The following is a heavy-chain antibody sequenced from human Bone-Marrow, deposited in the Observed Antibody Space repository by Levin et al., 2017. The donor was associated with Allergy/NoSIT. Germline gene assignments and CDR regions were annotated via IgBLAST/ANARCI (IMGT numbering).Heavy chain of an antibody. CDR3: ERDMIAARPYYGMDV. J-gene: IGHJ6*02. V-gene: IGHV3-9*01. CDR1: GFTFDDHA. CDR2: ITWNSGDA. Sequence: GGSLRLSCVASGFTFDDHAMHWVRQGPGRGLDWVSGITWNSGDAGYADSVKGRFTISRDNAKNSLYLDMKDLRPEDTAVYYCERDMIAARPYYGMDVWGRGTAVTVFS. D-gene: IGHD6-13*01.